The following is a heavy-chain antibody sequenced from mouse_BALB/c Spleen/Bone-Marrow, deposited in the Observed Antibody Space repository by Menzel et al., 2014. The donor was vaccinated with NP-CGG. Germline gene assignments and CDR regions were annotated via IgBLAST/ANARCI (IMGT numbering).Heavy chain of an antibody. CDR2: INPYTGAT. CDR3: ARGDWFTY. V-gene: IGHV1-31*01. J-gene: IGHJ3*01. CDR1: GYSFTGYY. Sequence: VQLQQSGPELVKPGTSVKISCKASGYSFTGYYMHWVKQSHVKSLEWIGRINPYTGATTYNQSFKVKASLTVDKSSSTAYMELHSLTSEDAAVYYCARGDWFTYWGQGTLVTVSA.